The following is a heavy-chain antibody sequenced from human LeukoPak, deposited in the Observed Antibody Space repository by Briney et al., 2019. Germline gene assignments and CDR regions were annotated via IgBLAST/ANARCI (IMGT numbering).Heavy chain of an antibody. CDR3: ARALTLELLWFGELLFDY. CDR2: INPTSGGT. V-gene: IGHV1-2*02. J-gene: IGHJ4*02. D-gene: IGHD3-10*01. CDR1: GDTSTGYD. Sequence: ASLTVSSQPSGDTSTGYDMPWVPEAPGQGLESMGWINPTSGGTNYAQKFQGRVTMTRDTSISTAYMELSRLRSDDTAVYYCARALTLELLWFGELLFDYWGQGTLVTASS.